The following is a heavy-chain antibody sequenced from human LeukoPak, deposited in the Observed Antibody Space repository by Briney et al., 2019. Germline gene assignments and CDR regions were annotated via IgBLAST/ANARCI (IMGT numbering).Heavy chain of an antibody. Sequence: SETLSLTCAVYGGSFSGYYWSWIRQPPGKGLEWIGEINHSGSTNYNPSLKSRVTISVDTSKNQFSLKLSSVTAADTAVYYCARTQYDYVWGSYRFPDYFDYWGQGTLVTVSS. V-gene: IGHV4-34*01. CDR2: INHSGST. J-gene: IGHJ4*02. CDR1: GGSFSGYY. D-gene: IGHD3-16*02. CDR3: ARTQYDYVWGSYRFPDYFDY.